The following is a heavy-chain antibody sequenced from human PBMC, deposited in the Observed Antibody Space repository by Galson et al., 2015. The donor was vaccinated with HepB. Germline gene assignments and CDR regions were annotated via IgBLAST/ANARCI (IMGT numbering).Heavy chain of an antibody. CDR3: AREGRPIDYFDWSPRLDY. J-gene: IGHJ4*02. D-gene: IGHD3-9*01. V-gene: IGHV1-18*04. Sequence: SVKVSCKASGYTFSTYGLSWVRQAPGQGLEWMGWISPPTGKTYYAQDFQDRITMTTDTSAKTAYMELRSLRSDDTAFYYCAREGRPIDYFDWSPRLDYWGQGTLVTVSS. CDR1: GYTFSTYG. CDR2: ISPPTGKT.